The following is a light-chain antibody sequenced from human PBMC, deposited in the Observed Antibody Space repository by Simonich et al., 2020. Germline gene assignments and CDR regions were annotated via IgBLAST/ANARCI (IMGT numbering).Light chain of an antibody. V-gene: IGLV2-14*02. CDR3: SSYTSSSTLV. CDR2: EGS. Sequence: QSGLTQPASVSGSPGQSITISCTGTSSDVGSYNLVSWYQQHPGKAPKLMIYEGSKRPSGVSNRFSGSKSGNTASLTISGLQAEDEADYYCSSYTSSSTLVFGGGTKLTVL. J-gene: IGLJ2*01. CDR1: SSDVGSYNL.